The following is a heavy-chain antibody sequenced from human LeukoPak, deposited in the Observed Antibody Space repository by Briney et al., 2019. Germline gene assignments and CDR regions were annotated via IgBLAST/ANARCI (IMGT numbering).Heavy chain of an antibody. D-gene: IGHD3-16*01. Sequence: ASVKVSFKASGGTFSSYAISWVRQAPGQGLEWMGGIIPIFGTANYAQKFQGGVTITADESTSTAYMELSSLRSEDTAVYYCARGRYDYVWGSYLDYWGQGTLVTVSS. CDR2: IIPIFGTA. J-gene: IGHJ4*02. CDR1: GGTFSSYA. V-gene: IGHV1-69*01. CDR3: ARGRYDYVWGSYLDY.